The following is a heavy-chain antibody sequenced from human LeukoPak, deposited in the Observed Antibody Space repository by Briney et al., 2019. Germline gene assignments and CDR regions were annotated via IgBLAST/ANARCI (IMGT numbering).Heavy chain of an antibody. CDR2: VIPILNVA. V-gene: IGHV1-69*10. J-gene: IGHJ4*02. CDR3: ARGAPKYYFGSESRNYFFAH. CDR1: GGTFNSYS. D-gene: IGHD3-10*01. Sequence: GASVKVSCKTSGGTFNSYSLSWLRQAPGQRLEWLGGVIPILNVANYSQTFQDRVTITADTSTSVAYMELISLKPDDTAVYYCARGAPKYYFGSESRNYFFAHWGQGTLVTVSS.